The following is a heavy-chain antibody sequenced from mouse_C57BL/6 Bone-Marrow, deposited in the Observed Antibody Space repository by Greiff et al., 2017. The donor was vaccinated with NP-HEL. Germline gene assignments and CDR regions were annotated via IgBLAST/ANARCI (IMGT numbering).Heavy chain of an antibody. J-gene: IGHJ2*01. V-gene: IGHV1-59*01. CDR3: ARWSLDY. CDR2: IDPSDSYT. Sequence: QVQLQQPGAELVRPGTSVKLSCKASGYTFTSYWMHWVKQRPGQGLEWIGVIDPSDSYTNYNQKFKGKATLTVEQSSSTAYMQLSSLTSEDSAVYYCARWSLDYWGQGTTLTVSS. CDR1: GYTFTSYW.